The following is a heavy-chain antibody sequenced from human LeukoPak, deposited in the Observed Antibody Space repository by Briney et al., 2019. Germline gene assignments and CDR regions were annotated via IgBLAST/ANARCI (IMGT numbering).Heavy chain of an antibody. CDR2: MSYDGSNK. CDR1: GFTFSSYG. Sequence: GGSLRLSCAASGFTFSSYGMHWVRQAPGKGLEWVAVMSYDGSNKYYVESVKGRFTISRDNPKNTLYLQMNSLRADDTAVYYCAKMGGRYYDSSGYYFDYRGQGTLVTVSS. CDR3: AKMGGRYYDSSGYYFDY. V-gene: IGHV3-30*18. J-gene: IGHJ4*02. D-gene: IGHD3-22*01.